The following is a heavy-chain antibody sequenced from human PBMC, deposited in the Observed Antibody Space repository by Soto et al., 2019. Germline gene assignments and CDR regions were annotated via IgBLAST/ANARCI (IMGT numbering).Heavy chain of an antibody. V-gene: IGHV3-15*01. CDR3: TTAGLGYCSGGSCYSLDFDY. J-gene: IGHJ4*02. CDR1: GFTFSSYA. Sequence: GGSLRLSCAASGFTFSSYAMSWVRQAPGKGLEWVGRIKSKTDGGTTDYAAPVKGRFTISRDDSKNTLYLQMNSLKTEDTAVYYCTTAGLGYCSGGSCYSLDFDYWGQGTLVTVSS. D-gene: IGHD2-15*01. CDR2: IKSKTDGGTT.